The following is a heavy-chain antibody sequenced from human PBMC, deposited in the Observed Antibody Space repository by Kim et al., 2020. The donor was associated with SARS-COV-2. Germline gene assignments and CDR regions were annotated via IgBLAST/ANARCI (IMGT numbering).Heavy chain of an antibody. J-gene: IGHJ4*02. CDR3: TGPLRGDTLVRA. CDR2: IKQDGSEK. V-gene: IGHV3-7*05. CDR1: GFTFSDFW. D-gene: IGHD3-10*01. Sequence: GGSLRLSCAASGFTFSDFWMGWVRQAPGKGLEWVAYIKQDGSEKSYVDSVKGRFTISRDNAKNSLFMQMNSLRAEDTAVYYCTGPLRGDTLVRAWGQGTLVSVSS.